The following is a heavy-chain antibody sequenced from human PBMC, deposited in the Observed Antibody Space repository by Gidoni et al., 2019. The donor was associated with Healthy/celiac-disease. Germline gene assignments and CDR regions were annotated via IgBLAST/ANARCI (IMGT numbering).Heavy chain of an antibody. J-gene: IGHJ4*02. V-gene: IGHV3-23*01. CDR1: GFTFSSYA. CDR2: ISGRGGST. CDR3: AKALELSSSWYYR. D-gene: IGHD6-13*01. Sequence: EVQLLEARGGLGQPGGSLRLSCAASGFTFSSYAMSWVRQAPGKGLEWVSAISGRGGSTYYAASVKGRFTISRDNSKNTLYLQMNSLRAEDTAVYYCAKALELSSSWYYRWGQGTLVTVSS.